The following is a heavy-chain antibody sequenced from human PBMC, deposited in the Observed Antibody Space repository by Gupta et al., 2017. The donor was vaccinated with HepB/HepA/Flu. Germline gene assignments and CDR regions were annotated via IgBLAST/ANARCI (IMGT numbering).Heavy chain of an antibody. D-gene: IGHD3-9*01. CDR2: MSSSGDYI. Sequence: EVHLVESGGGLVQPGGSLRLSCEASGFTFSTYSMKWVPQAPGKGLEWVSAMSSSGDYISYADSVKGRFTISRDNAKNSLYLQMSRLTAEATAVYYCARGVDLTIITKGGAGYWCQVTLVTVSS. CDR1: GFTFSTYS. J-gene: IGHJ1*01. CDR3: ARGVDLTIITKGGAGY. V-gene: IGHV3-21*01.